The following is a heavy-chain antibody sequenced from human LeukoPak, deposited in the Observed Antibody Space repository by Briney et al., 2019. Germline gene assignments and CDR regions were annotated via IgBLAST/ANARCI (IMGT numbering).Heavy chain of an antibody. Sequence: SETLSLTCTVSGYSISSGYYWGWIRQPPGKGLEWIGSIYHSGSTCYNPSLKSRVTISVDTSKNQFSLKLSSVTAADTAVYYCARTSVTAIPFYYMDVWGKGTTVTVSS. CDR3: ARTSVTAIPFYYMDV. CDR1: GYSISSGYY. J-gene: IGHJ6*03. V-gene: IGHV4-38-2*02. D-gene: IGHD2-21*02. CDR2: IYHSGST.